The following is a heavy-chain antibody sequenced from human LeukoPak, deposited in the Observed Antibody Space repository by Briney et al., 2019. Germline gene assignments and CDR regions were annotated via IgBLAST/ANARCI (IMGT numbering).Heavy chain of an antibody. CDR2: ISAYNGNT. Sequence: GPSVKPCCKASAYNFNSYRICWRHQAPGQGHEWMGWISAYNGNTNYAQKLQGRVTMTTDTSTSTAYMELRSLRSDDTAVYYCARVELVYATFDYWGHGTLVTVSS. CDR3: ARVELVYATFDY. D-gene: IGHD2/OR15-2a*01. CDR1: AYNFNSYR. V-gene: IGHV1-18*01. J-gene: IGHJ4*01.